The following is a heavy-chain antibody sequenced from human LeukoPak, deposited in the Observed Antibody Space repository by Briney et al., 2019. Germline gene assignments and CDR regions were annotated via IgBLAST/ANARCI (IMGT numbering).Heavy chain of an antibody. CDR2: IYYSGST. CDR3: AGHFPDIVVVPAATSLKTKGYYGMDV. J-gene: IGHJ6*02. Sequence: SETLSLTCTVSGGSISSSSSYWGWIRQPPGKGLEWIGSIYYSGSTYYNPSLKSRVTISVDTSKNQFSLKLSSVTAADTAVYYCAGHFPDIVVVPAATSLKTKGYYGMDVWGQGTTVTVSS. CDR1: GGSISSSSSY. D-gene: IGHD2-2*01. V-gene: IGHV4-39*01.